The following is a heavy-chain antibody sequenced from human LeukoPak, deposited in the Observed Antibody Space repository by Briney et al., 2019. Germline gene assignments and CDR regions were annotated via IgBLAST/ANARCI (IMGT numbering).Heavy chain of an antibody. D-gene: IGHD1-1*01. V-gene: IGHV3-53*01. CDR3: ARDGYGYNYMDV. CDR2: IYSGGTT. CDR1: GFTVSSNF. Sequence: GGSLRLSCAASGFTVSSNFMSWVRQAPGKGLEWVSVIYSGGTTYYADSVRGRFTISRDNSKNTLDLQMNSLRAEDTAVYYCARDGYGYNYMDVWGKGTTVTVSS. J-gene: IGHJ6*03.